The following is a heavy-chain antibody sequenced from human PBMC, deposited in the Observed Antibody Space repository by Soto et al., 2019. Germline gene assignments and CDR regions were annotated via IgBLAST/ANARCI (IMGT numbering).Heavy chain of an antibody. J-gene: IGHJ3*02. CDR1: GYPVTAYY. Sequence: QLHLVQSGAVVKKPGASVTVSCSASGYPVTAYYMHWVRQAPGRGLEWMGGINPATGAAKDQQTFQGRVTMTRDPSTGTGFMELSGLTSGDTAVFYCASWGGVGVAGSAAFDMWGQGTLVTVSS. V-gene: IGHV1-2*02. CDR3: ASWGGVGVAGSAAFDM. CDR2: INPATGAA. D-gene: IGHD3-3*01.